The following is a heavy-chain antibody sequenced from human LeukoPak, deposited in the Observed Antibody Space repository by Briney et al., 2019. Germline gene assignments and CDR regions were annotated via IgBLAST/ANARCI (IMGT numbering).Heavy chain of an antibody. D-gene: IGHD3-22*01. CDR1: GGSISSYY. J-gene: IGHJ4*02. CDR3: ASLTDSSGYLDY. CDR2: IYYSGST. Sequence: SETLSLTCTASGGSISSYYWSWIRQPPGKGLEWIGYIYYSGSTNYNPSLKSRVTISVDTSKNQFSLKLSSVTAADTAVYYCASLTDSSGYLDYWGQGTLVTVSS. V-gene: IGHV4-59*08.